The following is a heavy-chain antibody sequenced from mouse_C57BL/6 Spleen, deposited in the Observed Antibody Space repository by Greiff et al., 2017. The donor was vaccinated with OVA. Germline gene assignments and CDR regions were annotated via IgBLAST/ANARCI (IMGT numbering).Heavy chain of an antibody. V-gene: IGHV5-17*01. CDR1: GFTFSDYG. Sequence: EVNVVESGGGLVKPGGSLKLSCAASGFTFSDYGMHWVRQAPEKGLEWVAYISSGSSTIYYADTVKGRFTISRDNAKNTLFLQMTSLRSEDTAMYYCARIEDYYGSSFDYWGQGTTLTVSS. J-gene: IGHJ2*01. CDR3: ARIEDYYGSSFDY. CDR2: ISSGSSTI. D-gene: IGHD1-1*01.